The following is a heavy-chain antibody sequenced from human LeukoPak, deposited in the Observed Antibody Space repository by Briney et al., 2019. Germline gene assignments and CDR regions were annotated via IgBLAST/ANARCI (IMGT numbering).Heavy chain of an antibody. J-gene: IGHJ3*02. CDR1: GFNFGVYN. Sequence: GGSLRLSCAATGFNFGVYNMNWVRQAPGKGLEWVSSISSRSSYMDYTDSVRGRFTVSRDNARDTLYLQMTGLRVEDTAVYYCARESNFADSFDIWGQGTMVTVSS. CDR2: ISSRSSYM. V-gene: IGHV3-21*01. D-gene: IGHD2/OR15-2a*01. CDR3: ARESNFADSFDI.